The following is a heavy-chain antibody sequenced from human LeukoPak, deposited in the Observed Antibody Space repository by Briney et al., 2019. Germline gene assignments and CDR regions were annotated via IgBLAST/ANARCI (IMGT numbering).Heavy chain of an antibody. Sequence: ASVKVSCKASGYTFTGNYMHWVRQAPGQGLEWMGWINPNSGGTSYAQNFQGRVTMTRDTSISTAYMELSRLRSDDTAVYYCARAGDNRSYDAFDIWGQGTMVTVSS. CDR1: GYTFTGNY. V-gene: IGHV1-2*02. J-gene: IGHJ3*02. D-gene: IGHD1-14*01. CDR2: INPNSGGT. CDR3: ARAGDNRSYDAFDI.